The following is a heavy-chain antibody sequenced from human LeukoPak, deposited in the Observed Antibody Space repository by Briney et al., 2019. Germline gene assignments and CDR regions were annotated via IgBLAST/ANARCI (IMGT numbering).Heavy chain of an antibody. CDR3: ARQDFGSGILPGY. J-gene: IGHJ4*02. D-gene: IGHD3-10*01. CDR1: SGSISSTTYY. Sequence: PSETLSLTCTVSSGSISSTTYYWGWIRQPPGKGLEWIATVYYTGSTYYNPSLKSRVTISIDTSKSHFSLKLSSVTAADMAVYYCARQDFGSGILPGYWGQGTLVTVSS. V-gene: IGHV4-39*01. CDR2: VYYTGST.